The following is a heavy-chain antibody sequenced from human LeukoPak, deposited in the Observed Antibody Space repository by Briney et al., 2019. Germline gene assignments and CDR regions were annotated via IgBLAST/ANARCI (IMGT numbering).Heavy chain of an antibody. Sequence: SETLSLTRTVSGGSISSYYSSSIRQPPGKGLEWIGEINHSGSTNYNPALKSRVTISLDTSKNQFSLKLNSVTAADTAVYYCARGPARQPDPWGQGTLVTVSS. J-gene: IGHJ5*02. CDR1: GGSISSYY. CDR3: ARGPARQPDP. D-gene: IGHD2-2*01. CDR2: INHSGST. V-gene: IGHV4-59*12.